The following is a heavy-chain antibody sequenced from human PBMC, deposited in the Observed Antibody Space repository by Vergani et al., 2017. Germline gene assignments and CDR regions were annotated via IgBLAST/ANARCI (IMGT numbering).Heavy chain of an antibody. CDR2: INTHTGNP. D-gene: IGHD3-10*01. V-gene: IGHV7-4-1*02. Sequence: QVQLVQSGSAFKKPGASVKVSCKASGYTFTSSAMNWVRQAPGQGVEGMGWINTHTGNPTYAQGFTGRFVFSLDTSVCTAYLQISSLKAEDTAVYYCAGDRVVWFGELSWFAPWGRGTLVTVSS. J-gene: IGHJ5*02. CDR1: GYTFTSSA. CDR3: AGDRVVWFGELSWFAP.